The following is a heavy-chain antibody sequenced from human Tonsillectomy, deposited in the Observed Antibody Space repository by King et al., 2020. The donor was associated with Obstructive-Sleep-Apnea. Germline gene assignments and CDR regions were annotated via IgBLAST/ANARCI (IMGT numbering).Heavy chain of an antibody. D-gene: IGHD3-10*01. CDR1: AFTFSDYY. J-gene: IGHJ4*02. CDR3: ATALWFGDLFDC. CDR2: ISSSASSI. V-gene: IGHV3-11*01. Sequence: VQLVESGGGLVKPGGSLRLSCAASAFTFSDYYMSWIRQAPGKGLEWVSFISSSASSIYYADSVEGRFTISRDNAKNSLYLQMNNLRAEDPAVYYCATALWFGDLFDCWGQGTLVTVSS.